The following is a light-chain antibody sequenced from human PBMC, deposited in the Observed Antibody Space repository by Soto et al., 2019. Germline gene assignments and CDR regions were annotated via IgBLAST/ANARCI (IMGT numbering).Light chain of an antibody. CDR1: SNDVGGYDY. CDR3: CSYAGTYSNV. V-gene: IGLV2-11*01. CDR2: DVS. Sequence: QSALTQPRSVSGSPGQSVTISCTGTSNDVGGYDYVSWYQQHPGKAPKLIIYDVSKRPSGVPDRFSGSKSGNTASLTISGLQAEDEADYYCCSYAGTYSNVFGTETKVTVL. J-gene: IGLJ1*01.